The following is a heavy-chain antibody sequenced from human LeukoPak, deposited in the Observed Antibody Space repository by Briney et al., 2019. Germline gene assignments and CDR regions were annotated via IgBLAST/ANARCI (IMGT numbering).Heavy chain of an antibody. CDR2: IYSGGST. J-gene: IGHJ4*02. V-gene: IGHV3-53*05. Sequence: GGSLRLSCAASGFTVSSNYMSWVRQAPGKGLEWVSVIYSGGSTYYADSVKGRFTISRDNSKNTLYLQMNSLRAEDTAVYYCAKEYYYDSSGPFDYWGQGTLVTVSS. CDR3: AKEYYYDSSGPFDY. CDR1: GFTVSSNY. D-gene: IGHD3-22*01.